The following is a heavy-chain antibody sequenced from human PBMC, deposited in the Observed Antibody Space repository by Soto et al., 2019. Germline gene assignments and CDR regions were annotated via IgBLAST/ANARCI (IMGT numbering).Heavy chain of an antibody. CDR1: GGTFSSYA. CDR3: ARKVGWGSTFDI. Sequence: ASVKVSCKASGGTFSSYAISWVRQAPGQGLEWMGGIIPIFGTANYAQKFQGRVTITADESTSTAYMELSSLRSEDTAVYYCARKVGWGSTFDIWGQGTMVTVSS. J-gene: IGHJ3*02. D-gene: IGHD6-19*01. V-gene: IGHV1-69*13. CDR2: IIPIFGTA.